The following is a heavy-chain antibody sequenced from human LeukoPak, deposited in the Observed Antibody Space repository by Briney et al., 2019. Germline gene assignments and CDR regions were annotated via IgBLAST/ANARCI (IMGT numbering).Heavy chain of an antibody. CDR2: IYSGGST. CDR3: ARVYSGSYYAWFDP. CDR1: GFTFSSYA. D-gene: IGHD1-26*01. Sequence: PGGSLRLSCAASGFTFSSYAMSWVRQAPGKGLEWVSVIYSGGSTYYADSVKGRFTISRDNSKNTLYLQMNSLRAEDTAVYYCARVYSGSYYAWFDPWGQGTLVTVSS. V-gene: IGHV3-53*01. J-gene: IGHJ5*02.